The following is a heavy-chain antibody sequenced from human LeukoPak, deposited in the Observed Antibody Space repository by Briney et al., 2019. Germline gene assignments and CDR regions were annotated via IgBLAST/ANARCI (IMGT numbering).Heavy chain of an antibody. Sequence: SQTLSLTCTVSGGSISSGGYYWSWIRQHPGQGLEWIGYIYYSGSTYYNPSLKSRVTISVDTSKNQFSLKLSSVTAADTAVYYCARVRQGVVIPNWFDPWGQGTLVTVSS. V-gene: IGHV4-31*03. CDR2: IYYSGST. CDR3: ARVRQGVVIPNWFDP. CDR1: GGSISSGGYY. D-gene: IGHD3-22*01. J-gene: IGHJ5*02.